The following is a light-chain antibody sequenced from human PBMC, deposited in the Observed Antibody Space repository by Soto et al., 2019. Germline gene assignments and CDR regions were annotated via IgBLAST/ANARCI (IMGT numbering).Light chain of an antibody. CDR1: QGISSW. CDR3: QQTTSFPLT. CDR2: AAS. V-gene: IGKV1-12*01. Sequence: DIQMTQSQSFVSASVGDRVTITCRASQGISSWLAWYQHKTVRAPKLLIHAASSLESGVPSRFSGSGSGTDFTLTISSLQPEAFATYYCQQTTSFPLTVGGGNKVEIK. J-gene: IGKJ4*01.